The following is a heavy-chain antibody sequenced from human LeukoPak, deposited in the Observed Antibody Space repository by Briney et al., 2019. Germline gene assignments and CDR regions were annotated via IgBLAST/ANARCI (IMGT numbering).Heavy chain of an antibody. V-gene: IGHV1-8*01. Sequence: ASVKVSCKASGYTSTSYDINWVRRATGQGLEWMGWMNPNSGNTGYAQKFQGRVTMTRNTSISTAYMELSSLRSEDTAVYYCARGCSSTSCHSRDFDYWGQGTLVTVSS. D-gene: IGHD2-2*01. CDR1: GYTSTSYD. CDR3: ARGCSSTSCHSRDFDY. J-gene: IGHJ4*02. CDR2: MNPNSGNT.